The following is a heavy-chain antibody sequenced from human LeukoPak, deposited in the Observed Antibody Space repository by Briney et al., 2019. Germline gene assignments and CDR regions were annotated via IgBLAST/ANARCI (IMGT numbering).Heavy chain of an antibody. CDR1: GGSFISEA. J-gene: IGHJ4*02. D-gene: IGHD2-15*01. Sequence: SVKVSCKAFGGSFISEAISWVRQAPGQGLEWMGGIIPIFGTANYAQKFQGRVTITTDESTSTAYMEVSSLRSEDTAVYYCGKKAGDCGGGSCYSIDYWGQVTLVTVSS. V-gene: IGHV1-69*05. CDR3: GKKAGDCGGGSCYSIDY. CDR2: IIPIFGTA.